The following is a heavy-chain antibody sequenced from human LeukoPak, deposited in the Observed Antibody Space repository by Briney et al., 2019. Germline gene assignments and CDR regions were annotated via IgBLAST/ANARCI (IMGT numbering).Heavy chain of an antibody. Sequence: GESLKISCKGSGYSFTSYWIGWVRQMPGKGLEWMGIIYPGDFDTRYSPSFQGQVTISADKSINTAYLQWSSLKASGTAIYYCARQFSGHDRDYWGQGTLVTVSS. V-gene: IGHV5-51*01. CDR3: ARQFSGHDRDY. CDR1: GYSFTSYW. J-gene: IGHJ4*02. D-gene: IGHD5-12*01. CDR2: IYPGDFDT.